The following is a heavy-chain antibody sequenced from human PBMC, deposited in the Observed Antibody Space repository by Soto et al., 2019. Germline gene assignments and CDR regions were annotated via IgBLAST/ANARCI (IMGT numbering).Heavy chain of an antibody. CDR2: ISGSGGST. Sequence: PGGSLRLSCAASGFTFSSYAMSWVRHAPGKGLEWVSAISGSGGSTYYADSVKGRFTISRDNSKNTLYLQMNSLRAEDTAVYYCAKGSSRAVVYASYFDYWGQGTLVTVSS. CDR1: GFTFSSYA. J-gene: IGHJ4*02. CDR3: AKGSSRAVVYASYFDY. D-gene: IGHD2-8*02. V-gene: IGHV3-23*01.